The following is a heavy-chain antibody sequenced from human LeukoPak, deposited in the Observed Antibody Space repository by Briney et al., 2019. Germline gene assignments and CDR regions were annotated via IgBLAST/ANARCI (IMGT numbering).Heavy chain of an antibody. CDR3: ARGPRYDFWSGYGSHAFDI. CDR2: ISSSSSYI. Sequence: GGSLRLSCAASGFTFSSYSMNWVRQAPGKGLEWVSSISSSSSYIYYADSVKGRFTISRDNAKNSLYLQMNSLRAEDTAVYYCARGPRYDFWSGYGSHAFDIWGQGTMVTVSS. D-gene: IGHD3-3*01. V-gene: IGHV3-21*01. J-gene: IGHJ3*02. CDR1: GFTFSSYS.